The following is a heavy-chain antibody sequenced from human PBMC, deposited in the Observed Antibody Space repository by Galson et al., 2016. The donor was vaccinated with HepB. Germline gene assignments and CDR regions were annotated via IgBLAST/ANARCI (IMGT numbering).Heavy chain of an antibody. Sequence: SLRLSCAASGFSLSGYSMNWVRQVPGKGLQWVSYISSTSETIYYAGSVRGRFTISRDNAKNSLSLQMHSLRDEDSAVYFCARGGPIDVDAEMGAFDYWGQGTLVTVSS. CDR2: ISSTSETI. J-gene: IGHJ4*02. D-gene: IGHD5-18*01. CDR3: ARGGPIDVDAEMGAFDY. V-gene: IGHV3-48*02. CDR1: GFSLSGYS.